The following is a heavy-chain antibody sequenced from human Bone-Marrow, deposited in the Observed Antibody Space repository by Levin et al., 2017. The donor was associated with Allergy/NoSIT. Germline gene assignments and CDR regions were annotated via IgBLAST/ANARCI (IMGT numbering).Heavy chain of an antibody. CDR3: ASGESTSFTPDFAY. V-gene: IGHV3-21*01. CDR2: ISGGSNFI. CDR1: EITLSSFT. J-gene: IGHJ4*02. Sequence: GGSLRLSCAASEITLSSFTMNWVRQPPGKGLEWVSSISGGSNFIYYADSMRGRFTISRDNAKNSVYLQMTNLRAEDTGVYYCASGESTSFTPDFAYWGQGTLVTVSS. D-gene: IGHD4-17*01.